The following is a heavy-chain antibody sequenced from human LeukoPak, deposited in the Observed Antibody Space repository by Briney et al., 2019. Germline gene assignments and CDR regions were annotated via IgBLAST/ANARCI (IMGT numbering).Heavy chain of an antibody. J-gene: IGHJ4*02. V-gene: IGHV3-23*01. D-gene: IGHD5-24*01. CDR2: ISIGGEDI. CDR1: AFTFSTYA. CDR3: ARSRDGYNSRPFDY. Sequence: GGSLRLSCAASAFTFSTYAMTWVRQAPGKGLEWVSGISIGGEDIKYADSVKGRFTISRDNSKNTVHLQMNSLRAEDTAVYYCARSRDGYNSRPFDYWGQGTLVTVSS.